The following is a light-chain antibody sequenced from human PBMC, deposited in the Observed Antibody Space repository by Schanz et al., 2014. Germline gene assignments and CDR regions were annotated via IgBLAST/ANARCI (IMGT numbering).Light chain of an antibody. CDR1: SSDVGGYNY. V-gene: IGLV2-11*01. CDR2: EVT. J-gene: IGLJ3*02. Sequence: QSALTQPPSVSGSPGQSVTISCTGTSSDVGGYNYVSWYQQHPGKAPKLMIYEVTKRPSGVPDRFSGSKSGNTASLTISGLQAEDEADYYCCSYAGSDSSVFGGGTKLTVL. CDR3: CSYAGSDSSV.